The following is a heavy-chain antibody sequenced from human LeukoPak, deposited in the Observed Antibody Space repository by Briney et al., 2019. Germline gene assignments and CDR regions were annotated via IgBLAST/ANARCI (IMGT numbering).Heavy chain of an antibody. J-gene: IGHJ4*02. Sequence: SETLSLTCAVYGGSFSGYYWSWIRQPPGKGLEWIGEINHSGSTNYNPSLKSRVTISVDTSKNQFSLKLSSVTAADTAVYYCARHSVRGVIKRPYYFDYWGQGTLVTVSS. CDR3: ARHSVRGVIKRPYYFDY. D-gene: IGHD3-10*01. CDR2: INHSGST. CDR1: GGSFSGYY. V-gene: IGHV4-34*01.